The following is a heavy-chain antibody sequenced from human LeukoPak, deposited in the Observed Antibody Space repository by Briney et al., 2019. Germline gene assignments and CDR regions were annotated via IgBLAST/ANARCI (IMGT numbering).Heavy chain of an antibody. Sequence: SETLSLTCTVSGGSISSYYWSWIRQPAGKGLEWIGRIYTSGSTNYNPSLRSRVTMSVDTSKNQFSLKLSSVTAADTAVYYCARGPGGGTYIRKFDYWGQGTLVTVSS. CDR1: GGSISSYY. CDR3: ARGPGGGTYIRKFDY. V-gene: IGHV4-4*07. CDR2: IYTSGST. J-gene: IGHJ4*02. D-gene: IGHD1-7*01.